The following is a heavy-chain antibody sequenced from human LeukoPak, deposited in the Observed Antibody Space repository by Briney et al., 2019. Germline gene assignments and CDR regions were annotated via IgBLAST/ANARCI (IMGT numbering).Heavy chain of an antibody. CDR2: MNPNNGNT. V-gene: IGHV1-8*01. D-gene: IGHD6-13*01. CDR3: ARLASSSWPLYYYYGMDV. Sequence: APVKVSCKASGYTFTSYDINWVRQATGQGLEWMGWMNPNNGNTGYAQKFQGRVTMTRSTSISTAYMELSSLRSEDTAVYYCARLASSSWPLYYYYGMDVRGQGTTVTVSS. CDR1: GYTFTSYD. J-gene: IGHJ6*02.